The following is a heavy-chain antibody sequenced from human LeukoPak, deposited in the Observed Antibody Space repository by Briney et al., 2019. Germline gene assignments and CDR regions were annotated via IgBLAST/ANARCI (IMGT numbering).Heavy chain of an antibody. J-gene: IGHJ4*02. CDR1: GGSVRNGIYY. V-gene: IGHV4-61*01. D-gene: IGHD3-22*01. CDR3: ARASEIKYYYESSGYPAYFDY. Sequence: SETLSLTCTVSGGSVRNGIYYWSWIRQPPGKGLEWIGHMYYSGSTNYNPSLKSRATISVDTSKNQFSLKLSSVTAADTAVYYCARASEIKYYYESSGYPAYFDYWGQGTLVTVSS. CDR2: MYYSGST.